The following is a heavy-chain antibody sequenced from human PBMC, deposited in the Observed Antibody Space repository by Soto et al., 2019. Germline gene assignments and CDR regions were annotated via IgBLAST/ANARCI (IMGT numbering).Heavy chain of an antibody. Sequence: QVQLVQSGAEVKKPGSSVKVSCKASGGTFSSYAISWVRQAPGQGLYWMGGIIPIFGTPNYAQKFQGIVTITADESTSTAYMELSRLRSEDTAVYYCARGGLRFLESKGMDVWGQGTTVTVSS. CDR2: IIPIFGTP. V-gene: IGHV1-69*12. D-gene: IGHD3-3*01. CDR1: GGTFSSYA. CDR3: ARGGLRFLESKGMDV. J-gene: IGHJ6*02.